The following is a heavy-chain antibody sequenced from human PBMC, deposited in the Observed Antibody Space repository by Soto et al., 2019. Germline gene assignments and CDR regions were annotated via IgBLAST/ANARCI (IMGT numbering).Heavy chain of an antibody. D-gene: IGHD2-21*01. CDR2: TYHSGNP. V-gene: IGHV4-30-2*02. CDR3: TRGGDPYKTGH. CDR1: GDTISTGGYT. Sequence: SETLSLTCDVSGDTISTGGYTWAWIRQPPGKALEWIGHTYHSGNPYYNPSLKSRVIISVDRSKNQFSLKLTSVNTADTAIYYCTRGGDPYKTGHRGQGTPVTV. J-gene: IGHJ4*02.